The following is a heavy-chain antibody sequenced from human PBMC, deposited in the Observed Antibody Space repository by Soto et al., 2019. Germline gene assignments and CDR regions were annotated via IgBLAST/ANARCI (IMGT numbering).Heavy chain of an antibody. J-gene: IGHJ4*02. D-gene: IGHD3-10*01. V-gene: IGHV1-69*02. Sequence: QVQLVQSGAEVTKPGSSVTVSCTASGDTFSRSTLSWVRQAPGQRLEWMGRIIPMLGMSNSALKFQARLTVSADTSTNKVYMHLKSLRSHDTAVYYCATSYGSGSAHFDSWGQGTLVTVSS. CDR2: IIPMLGMS. CDR3: ATSYGSGSAHFDS. CDR1: GDTFSRST.